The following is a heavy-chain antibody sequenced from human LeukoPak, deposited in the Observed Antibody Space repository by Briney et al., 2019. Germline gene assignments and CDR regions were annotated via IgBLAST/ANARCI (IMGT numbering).Heavy chain of an antibody. V-gene: IGHV3-23*01. Sequence: AGGSLRLSCAASGFTFSSYAMNWVRQAPGKGLEWVSAISVSGGDTYYADSVKGRFTISRDNSKNTLFLQMNSLRAEDTAVYYCAKDITYMTTVTGAFDIWGQGTMVTVSS. CDR1: GFTFSSYA. CDR2: ISVSGGDT. CDR3: AKDITYMTTVTGAFDI. J-gene: IGHJ3*02. D-gene: IGHD4-17*01.